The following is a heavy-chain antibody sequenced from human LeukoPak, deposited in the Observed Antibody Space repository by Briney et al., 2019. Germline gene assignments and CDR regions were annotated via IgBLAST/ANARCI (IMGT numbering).Heavy chain of an antibody. CDR1: GGSISSSSYY. J-gene: IGHJ4*02. V-gene: IGHV4-39*01. CDR3: ARHVGDGYNHEVDY. D-gene: IGHD5-24*01. Sequence: PSETLSLTCTVSGGSISSSSYYWGWIRQPPGKGLEWLGSIYYSGSTYYNPSLKSRVTISVDTSKNQFSLKLSSVTAADTAVYYCARHVGDGYNHEVDYWGQGTLVTVSS. CDR2: IYYSGST.